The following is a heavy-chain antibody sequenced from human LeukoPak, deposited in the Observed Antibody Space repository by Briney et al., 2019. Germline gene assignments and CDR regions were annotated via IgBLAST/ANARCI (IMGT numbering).Heavy chain of an antibody. D-gene: IGHD2-2*01. CDR1: AYTFTTYS. CDR3: ATATQPRGYFLH. CDR2: ISVNNGGT. V-gene: IGHV1-18*01. J-gene: IGHJ1*01. Sequence: GASVKVSCKASAYTFTTYSLAWVRQAPGQSLEWMGWISVNNGGTNYAQSFQDRVTLTRDTSTNTAYLELRSLRSDDTAIIYCATATQPRGYFLHWGQGTLVTVSS.